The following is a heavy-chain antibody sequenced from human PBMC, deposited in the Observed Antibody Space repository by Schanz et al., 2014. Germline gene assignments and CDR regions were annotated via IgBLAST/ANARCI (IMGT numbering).Heavy chain of an antibody. J-gene: IGHJ4*02. CDR1: GFGFDDYA. Sequence: VQLLQSGGALVQPGGSLRLSCAASGFGFDDYAMSWVRQAPGKGLEWVSGIGGSGDSTHYADSVKGRFIISRDNSKNTLYLQVNSLRAEDTAVYYCAKHVRSLTGNDYWGQGTLVTVSS. CDR3: AKHVRSLTGNDY. V-gene: IGHV3-23*01. D-gene: IGHD3-9*01. CDR2: IGGSGDST.